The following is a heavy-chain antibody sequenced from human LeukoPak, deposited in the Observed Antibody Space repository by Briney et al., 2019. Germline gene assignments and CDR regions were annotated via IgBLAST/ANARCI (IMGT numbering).Heavy chain of an antibody. CDR1: GFTFSSYS. D-gene: IGHD6-19*01. J-gene: IGHJ4*02. Sequence: GGSLRLSCAASGFTFSSYSMNWVRQAPGKGLEWVAVISYDGSNKYYADSVKGRFTISRDNSKNTLYLQMNSLRAEDTAVYYCAKLRSSGWYLSHFDYWGQGTLVTVSS. CDR3: AKLRSSGWYLSHFDY. V-gene: IGHV3-30*18. CDR2: ISYDGSNK.